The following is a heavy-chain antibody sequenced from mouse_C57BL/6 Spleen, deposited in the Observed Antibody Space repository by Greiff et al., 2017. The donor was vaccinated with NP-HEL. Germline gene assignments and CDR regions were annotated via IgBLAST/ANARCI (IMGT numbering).Heavy chain of an antibody. D-gene: IGHD1-1*01. CDR2: IYPRDGST. Sequence: VQLQQSGPELVKPGASVKLSCKASGYTFTSYDINWVKQRPGQGLEWIGWIYPRDGSTKYNEKFKGKATLTVDTSSSTAYMELHSLTSEDSAVYFCARSKGHYYGSSYGFDYWGQGTTLTVSS. V-gene: IGHV1-85*01. CDR3: ARSKGHYYGSSYGFDY. J-gene: IGHJ2*01. CDR1: GYTFTSYD.